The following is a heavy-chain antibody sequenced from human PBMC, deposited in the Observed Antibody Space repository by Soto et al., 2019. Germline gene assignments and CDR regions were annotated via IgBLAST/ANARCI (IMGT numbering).Heavy chain of an antibody. J-gene: IGHJ4*02. CDR3: AREIAYGSGSYFDY. CDR1: GYTFTGYL. V-gene: IGHV1-2*04. Sequence: ASVKVSCKASGYTFTGYLMHWVRQAPGQGLEWMGWINPNSGGTNYAQKFQGWVIMTRDTSISTAYMELSRLRSDDAAVYYCAREIAYGSGSYFDYWGQGTLVTVSS. D-gene: IGHD3-10*01. CDR2: INPNSGGT.